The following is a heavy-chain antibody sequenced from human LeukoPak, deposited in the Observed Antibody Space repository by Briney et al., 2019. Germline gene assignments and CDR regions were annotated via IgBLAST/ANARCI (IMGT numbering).Heavy chain of an antibody. CDR2: IIPIFGTA. Sequence: SVKVSCKASGGTFSSYAISWVRQAPGQGLEWMGGIIPIFGTANYARKFQGRVTITADESTSTAYMELSSLRSEDTAVYYCAREGTLESGYFDYWGQGTLVTVSS. CDR3: AREGTLESGYFDY. D-gene: IGHD3-3*01. CDR1: GGTFSSYA. V-gene: IGHV1-69*01. J-gene: IGHJ4*02.